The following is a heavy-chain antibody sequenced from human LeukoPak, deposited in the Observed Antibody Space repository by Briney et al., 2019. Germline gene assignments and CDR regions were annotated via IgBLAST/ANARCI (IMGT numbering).Heavy chain of an antibody. Sequence: GGSLRLSCAASGFTVSSNYMSWVRQAPGKGLEWVSVIYRGGSTYYADSVKGRFTISRDNSKNTLYLQMNSLRAEDTAVYYCAKDFGEYQLLSYDYWGQGTLVTVSS. V-gene: IGHV3-53*01. CDR2: IYRGGST. D-gene: IGHD2-2*01. CDR3: AKDFGEYQLLSYDY. CDR1: GFTVSSNY. J-gene: IGHJ4*02.